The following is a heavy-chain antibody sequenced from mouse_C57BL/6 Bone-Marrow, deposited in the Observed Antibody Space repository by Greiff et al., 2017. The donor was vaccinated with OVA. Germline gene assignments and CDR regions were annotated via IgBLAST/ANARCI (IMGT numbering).Heavy chain of an antibody. CDR1: EYEFPSHD. CDR3: AAYYSNPYYAMDY. V-gene: IGHV5-2*01. CDR2: INSDGGST. D-gene: IGHD2-5*01. J-gene: IGHJ4*01. Sequence: EVKLMESGGGLVQPGESLKLSCESNEYEFPSHDMSWVRKTPEKRLELVAAINSDGGSTYYPDTMERRFIISRDNTKKTLYLQMSSLRSEDTALYYCAAYYSNPYYAMDYWGQGTSVTVSS.